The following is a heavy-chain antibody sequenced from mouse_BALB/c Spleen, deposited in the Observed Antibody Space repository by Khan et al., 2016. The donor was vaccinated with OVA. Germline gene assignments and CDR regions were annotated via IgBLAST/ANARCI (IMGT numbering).Heavy chain of an antibody. Sequence: EVQLQESGPGLVKPSQSLSLTCTVTGYSITSDYAWNWIRQFPGNKLEWMGFISYSGQPKYNPSLKSRFSITRDTSKNQFFLQLNSVTTEDTATYYCARVYGGDFDYWGQGTSLTVAS. D-gene: IGHD1-1*01. CDR1: GYSITSDYA. CDR2: ISYSGQP. CDR3: ARVYGGDFDY. J-gene: IGHJ2*02. V-gene: IGHV3-2*02.